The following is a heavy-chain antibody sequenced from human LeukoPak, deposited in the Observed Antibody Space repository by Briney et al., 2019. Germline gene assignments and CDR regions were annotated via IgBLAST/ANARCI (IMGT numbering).Heavy chain of an antibody. CDR3: ARDVSEIYHWFDP. V-gene: IGHV3-30-3*01. J-gene: IGHJ5*02. Sequence: GGSLRLSCAASGFTFSSYAMHWVRQAPGKGLEWVAVISYDGSNKYYADSVKGRFTISRDNSKNTLYLQMNSLRAEDTAVYYCARDVSEIYHWFDPWGQGTLVTVSS. CDR1: GFTFSSYA. CDR2: ISYDGSNK. D-gene: IGHD3-16*02.